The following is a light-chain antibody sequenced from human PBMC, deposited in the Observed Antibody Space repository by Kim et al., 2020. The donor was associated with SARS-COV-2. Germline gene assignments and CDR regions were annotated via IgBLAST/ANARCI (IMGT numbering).Light chain of an antibody. Sequence: SSEQTQDPAVSVALGQTVRITCQGDSLRSNYASWYQQKPGQAPVLVIYGKNNRPSGIPDRFSGSSSGNTASLTITGAQAEDEADYYCKSRDSSGNRWVFGGATTLT. CDR2: GKN. CDR1: SLRSNY. V-gene: IGLV3-19*01. CDR3: KSRDSSGNRWV. J-gene: IGLJ3*02.